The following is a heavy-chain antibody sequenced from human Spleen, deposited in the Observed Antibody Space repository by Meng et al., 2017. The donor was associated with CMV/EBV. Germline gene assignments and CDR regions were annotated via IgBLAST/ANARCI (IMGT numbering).Heavy chain of an antibody. Sequence: SVKVSCKASGGTFSKYTINWVRQAPGQGLEWMGGIIPMFGTPNYAQKFQGRVTITTDESTRTAYMELTSLRSEDTAVYFCARRLVVLVSTDIGAGGAFDVWGQGTLVTVS. CDR2: IIPMFGTP. CDR1: GGTFSKYT. CDR3: ARRLVVLVSTDIGAGGAFDV. J-gene: IGHJ3*01. D-gene: IGHD2-2*01. V-gene: IGHV1-69*05.